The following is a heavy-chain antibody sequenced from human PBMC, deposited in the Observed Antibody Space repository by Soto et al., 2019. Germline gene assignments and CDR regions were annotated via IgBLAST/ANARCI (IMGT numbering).Heavy chain of an antibody. CDR2: ISSSGSTI. Sequence: EVQLVESWGGLVQPGGSLRLSCAASGFTFSSYEMNWVRQAPGKGLEWVSYISSSGSTIYYADSVKGRFTISRDNAKNSLYLQMNSLRAEDTAVYYCARGGWLVGVRYYFDYWGQGTLVTVSS. J-gene: IGHJ4*02. CDR1: GFTFSSYE. V-gene: IGHV3-48*03. CDR3: ARGGWLVGVRYYFDY. D-gene: IGHD6-19*01.